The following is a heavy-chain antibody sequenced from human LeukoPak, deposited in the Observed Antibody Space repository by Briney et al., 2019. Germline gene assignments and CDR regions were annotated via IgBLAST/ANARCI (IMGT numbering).Heavy chain of an antibody. J-gene: IGHJ4*02. CDR2: IYYSGST. V-gene: IGHV4-59*01. CDR1: GGSISSYY. CDR3: ARFPRGYCGGGSCYSDY. Sequence: SETLSLTCTVSGGSISSYYWSWIRQPPGKGLEWIGYIYYSGSTNYNPSLKSRVTRSVDTSKNQFSLKLSSVTAADTAVYYCARFPRGYCGGGSCYSDYWGQGTLVTVSS. D-gene: IGHD2-15*01.